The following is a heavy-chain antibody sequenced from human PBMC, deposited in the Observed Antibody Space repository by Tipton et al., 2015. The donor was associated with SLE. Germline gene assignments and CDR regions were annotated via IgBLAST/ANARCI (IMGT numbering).Heavy chain of an antibody. J-gene: IGHJ6*03. D-gene: IGHD3-10*01. Sequence: LRLSCAVYGGSFSGYYWSWIRQPPGKGLEWIGEINRSGSTNYNPSLKGRVTISVDTSKNQFSLKLTSVTAADTAVYYCARVLFSIVAIPGTIYYYSYMDVWDKGTTVTVSS. V-gene: IGHV4-34*01. CDR1: GGSFSGYY. CDR2: INRSGST. CDR3: ARVLFSIVAIPGTIYYYSYMDV.